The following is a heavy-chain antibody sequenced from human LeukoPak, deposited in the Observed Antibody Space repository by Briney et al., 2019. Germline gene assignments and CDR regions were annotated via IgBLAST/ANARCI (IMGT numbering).Heavy chain of an antibody. V-gene: IGHV1-69*13. CDR3: ARDLVPYGSGNSMGD. CDR1: GGTLSSHA. J-gene: IGHJ4*02. D-gene: IGHD3-10*01. CDR2: IIPIFGTT. Sequence: SVKVSCKASGGTLSSHAISWVRQAPGQGLEWVGGIIPIFGTTNYAQKFQGRVTISADESTNTAYMELSSLRSEDTAVYYCARDLVPYGSGNSMGDWGQGTLVTVSS.